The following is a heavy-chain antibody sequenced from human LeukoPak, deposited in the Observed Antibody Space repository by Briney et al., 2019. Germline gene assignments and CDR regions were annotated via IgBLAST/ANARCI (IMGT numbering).Heavy chain of an antibody. CDR3: ARPYTSDYRGAFDI. CDR1: GGSISSDIYY. V-gene: IGHV4-61*02. Sequence: PSQTLSLTCTVSGGSISSDIYYWSWIRQPAGNTLEWIGRIYTRGSTNYNPSLKSRVTISVDTSKNQFSLKLRSVTAADTAVYYCARPYTSDYRGAFDIWGQGTMVTVSS. J-gene: IGHJ3*02. D-gene: IGHD6-19*01. CDR2: IYTRGST.